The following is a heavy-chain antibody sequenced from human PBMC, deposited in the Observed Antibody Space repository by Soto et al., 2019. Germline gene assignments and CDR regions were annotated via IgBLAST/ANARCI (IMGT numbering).Heavy chain of an antibody. D-gene: IGHD6-13*01. CDR1: GFSLSNARMG. CDR3: ARIPRRGIAAAGTPNWFDP. Sequence: SGPTLVNPTETLTLTCTVSGFSLSNARMGVSWIRQPPGKALEWLAHIFSNDEKSYSTSLKSRLTISKDTSKSQVVLTMTNMDPVDTATYYCARIPRRGIAAAGTPNWFDPWGQGTLVTVSS. CDR2: IFSNDEK. J-gene: IGHJ5*02. V-gene: IGHV2-26*01.